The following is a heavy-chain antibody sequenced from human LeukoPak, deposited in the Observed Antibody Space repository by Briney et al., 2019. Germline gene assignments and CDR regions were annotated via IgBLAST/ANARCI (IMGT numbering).Heavy chain of an antibody. CDR1: GGSIKSYR. D-gene: IGHD3-16*02. Sequence: PSETLSLMCSVSGGSIKSYRWSWIRQPAGKGLEFIGRIYTTGRTNYNPSLKSRVSMSVDTSKNEFSLELRSVTAADTAVYFCARAGYTISSYRFDYWGQGALVTVSS. J-gene: IGHJ4*02. CDR2: IYTTGRT. V-gene: IGHV4-4*07. CDR3: ARAGYTISSYRFDY.